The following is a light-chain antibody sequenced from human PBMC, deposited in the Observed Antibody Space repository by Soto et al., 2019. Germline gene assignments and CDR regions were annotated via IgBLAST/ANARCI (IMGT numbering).Light chain of an antibody. CDR1: QSISSW. V-gene: IGKV1-5*03. J-gene: IGKJ1*01. CDR3: QQYNSYSPWT. Sequence: DIQMTQSPSTLSASVGDRVTITCRASQSISSWLAWYKQKPGKAPKLLIYKASSLESGVPARFSGSGSGKEFTLTISSLQPDDFATYYCQQYNSYSPWTFGQGTKVEIK. CDR2: KAS.